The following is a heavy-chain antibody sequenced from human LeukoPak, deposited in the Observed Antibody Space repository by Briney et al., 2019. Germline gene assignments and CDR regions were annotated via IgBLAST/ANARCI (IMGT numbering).Heavy chain of an antibody. V-gene: IGHV4-39*01. CDR1: GRSISSSPYY. CDR2: MSYSGNP. J-gene: IGHJ3*02. D-gene: IGHD1-14*01. CDR3: ARRQTTIQAFDI. Sequence: PSDTQSLTRTLSGRSISSSPYYWGWIRQPPGTGLKWIGSMSYSGNPYYAPSPSLNRRVTISGDMSKNQFSLRLNSVTAADTAVYYCARRQTTIQAFDIWGQGTMVTVSS.